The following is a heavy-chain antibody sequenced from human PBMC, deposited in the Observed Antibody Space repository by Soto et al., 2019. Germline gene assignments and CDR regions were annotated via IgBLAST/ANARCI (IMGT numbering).Heavy chain of an antibody. V-gene: IGHV4-61*01. D-gene: IGHD2-21*02. CDR2: IYYSGST. Sequence: PSETLSLTCTVSGGSVSIGSYYWSWIRQPPGKGLEWIGYIYYSGSTNYNPSLKSRVTISVDTSKNQFSLKLSSVTAADTAVYYCARDRIVVVTAIPLLYGMDVWGQGTTVTVSS. CDR3: ARDRIVVVTAIPLLYGMDV. J-gene: IGHJ6*02. CDR1: GGSVSIGSYY.